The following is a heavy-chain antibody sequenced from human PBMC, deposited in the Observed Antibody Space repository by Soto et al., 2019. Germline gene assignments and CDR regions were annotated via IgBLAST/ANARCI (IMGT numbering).Heavy chain of an antibody. V-gene: IGHV3-30*18. D-gene: IGHD1-26*01. CDR1: GFTFRNYG. CDR2: ISSAGINE. CDR3: VKENPGSGTYR. J-gene: IGHJ4*02. Sequence: QVQLVESGGGVVQPGMSLTLSCAVSGFTFRNYGMHWVRQAPGKGLEWVAIISSAGINEYYADSVKGRFTISRDNSKNTLDLQMNSLRAEDTAVYYCVKENPGSGTYRWGQGTLVTVSS.